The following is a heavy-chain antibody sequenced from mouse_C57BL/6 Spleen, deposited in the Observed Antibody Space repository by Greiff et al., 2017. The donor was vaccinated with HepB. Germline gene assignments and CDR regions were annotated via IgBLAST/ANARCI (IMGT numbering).Heavy chain of an antibody. D-gene: IGHD1-1*01. Sequence: QVQLQQPGAELVKPGASVKLSCKASGYTFTSYWMHWVKQRPGQGLEWIGMIHPNSGSTNYNEKFKSKATLTVDKSSSTAYMQLSSLTSEDTAVYYCTTWGRGYAMDYWGQGTSVTVAS. CDR2: IHPNSGST. CDR1: GYTFTSYW. CDR3: TTWGRGYAMDY. V-gene: IGHV1-64*01. J-gene: IGHJ4*01.